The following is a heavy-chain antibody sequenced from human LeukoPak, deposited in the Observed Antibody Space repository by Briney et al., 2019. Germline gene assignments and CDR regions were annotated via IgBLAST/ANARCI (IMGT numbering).Heavy chain of an antibody. V-gene: IGHV3-23*01. CDR2: ISGSGGST. Sequence: GGSLRLSCAASGFTFSSYAMSWVRQAPGKGLEWVSAISGSGGSTYYADSAKGRFTISRDNSKNTLYLQMNSLRAEDTAVYYCAKALVGGYYYNDYWGQGTLVTVSS. CDR3: AKALVGGYYYNDY. CDR1: GFTFSSYA. J-gene: IGHJ4*02. D-gene: IGHD3-22*01.